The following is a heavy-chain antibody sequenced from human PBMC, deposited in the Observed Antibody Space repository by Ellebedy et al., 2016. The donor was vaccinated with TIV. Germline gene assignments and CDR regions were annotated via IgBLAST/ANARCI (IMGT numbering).Heavy chain of an antibody. J-gene: IGHJ4*02. D-gene: IGHD5-18*01. CDR1: GGSASSHY. Sequence: MPSETLSLTCSVSGGSASSHYCTRIRQPPGKGLEWIAYILYRGSTNYNPSLKSRVTVSVDTSKNQFSLTLDSVTAADTAVYYCARHFRYTYGHLIDWGPGILVTVAS. CDR2: ILYRGST. V-gene: IGHV4-59*08. CDR3: ARHFRYTYGHLID.